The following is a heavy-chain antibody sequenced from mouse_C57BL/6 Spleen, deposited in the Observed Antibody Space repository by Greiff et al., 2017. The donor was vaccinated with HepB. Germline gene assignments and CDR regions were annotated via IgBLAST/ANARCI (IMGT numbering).Heavy chain of an antibody. Sequence: QVQLKESGPGLVAPSQSLSITCTVSGISLTSYGVHWVRQPPGKGLEWLVVIWSDGSTTYNSALKSRLSISKDNSKSQVFLKMNSLQTDDTAMYYCARHKDYGNRGYFDVWGTGTTVTVSS. CDR3: ARHKDYGNRGYFDV. J-gene: IGHJ1*03. CDR2: IWSDGST. D-gene: IGHD2-1*01. CDR1: GISLTSYG. V-gene: IGHV2-6-1*01.